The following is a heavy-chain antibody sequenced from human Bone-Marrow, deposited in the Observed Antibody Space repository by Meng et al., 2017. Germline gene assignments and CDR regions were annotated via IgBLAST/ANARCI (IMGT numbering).Heavy chain of an antibody. J-gene: IGHJ4*02. CDR3: AKGPEENFRNCGSGRYDC. V-gene: IGHV3-23*01. CDR2: ISGNGGSK. D-gene: IGHD3-10*01. Sequence: GESLKISCAASGFTFSSYAMTWVRQAPGKGVEWVSGISGNGGSKNYADSVKGRFTISRDNVKNSLYLQMNSLRAEDTAVYYCAKGPEENFRNCGSGRYDCWGQGTLVTVSS. CDR1: GFTFSSYA.